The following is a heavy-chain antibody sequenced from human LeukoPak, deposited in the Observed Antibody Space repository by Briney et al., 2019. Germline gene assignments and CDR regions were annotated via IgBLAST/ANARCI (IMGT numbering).Heavy chain of an antibody. CDR1: GGSISSGGYY. CDR2: IYYSGST. J-gene: IGHJ6*02. CDR3: ARSGYYYYYGMDV. D-gene: IGHD3-10*01. V-gene: IGHV4-31*03. Sequence: PSETLSLTCTVSGGSISSGGYYWSWIRQHSGKGLEWIGYIYYSGSTYYNPSLKSRVTISVDTSKNQFSLKLSSVTAADTAVYYCARSGYYYYYGMDVWGQGTTVTVSS.